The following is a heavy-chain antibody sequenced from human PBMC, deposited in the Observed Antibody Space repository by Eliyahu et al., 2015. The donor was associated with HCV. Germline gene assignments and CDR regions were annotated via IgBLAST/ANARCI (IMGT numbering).Heavy chain of an antibody. CDR2: ISSNGGNT. CDR1: GFSFLPYA. V-gene: IGHV3-64D*08. D-gene: IGHD1-26*01. J-gene: IGHJ4*02. CDR3: VKDQWELRYYFDY. Sequence: EVHLVESGGGLVQPGGFLRLSCSTSGFSFLPYAMHWVRQAPGKGLEFVSGISSNGGNTYYADSVKGRFTISRDNYKDILYLHMSSLRPEDTAMYYCVKDQWELRYYFDYWGQGTLVTVSS.